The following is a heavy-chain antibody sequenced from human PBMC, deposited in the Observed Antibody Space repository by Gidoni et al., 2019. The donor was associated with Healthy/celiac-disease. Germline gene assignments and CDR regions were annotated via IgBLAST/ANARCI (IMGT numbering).Heavy chain of an antibody. D-gene: IGHD2-15*01. V-gene: IGHV3-30*18. CDR1: GFTFSSYG. CDR3: AKEVDAYYYYMDV. Sequence: QVQLVESGGGVVQPGRSLRLSCAASGFTFSSYGMHWVRQAPGKGLEWVAVISYDGSNKYYADSVKGRFTISRDNSKNTLYLKMNSLRAEDTAVYYCAKEVDAYYYYMDVWGKGTTVTVSS. CDR2: ISYDGSNK. J-gene: IGHJ6*03.